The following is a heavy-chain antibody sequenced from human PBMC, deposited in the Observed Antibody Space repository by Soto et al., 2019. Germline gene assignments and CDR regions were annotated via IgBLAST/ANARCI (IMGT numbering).Heavy chain of an antibody. V-gene: IGHV4-59*01. J-gene: IGHJ6*04. CDR1: GGSISSYY. CDR2: IYYSGST. CDR3: ARAPWYYHYGMDV. Sequence: SETLSLTCTVSGGSISSYYWSWIRQPPGKGLEWIGYIYYSGSTNYNPSLKSRVTISVDTSKNQFSLKLSSVTAADTAVYYCARAPWYYHYGMDVWGKGTTVTVSS.